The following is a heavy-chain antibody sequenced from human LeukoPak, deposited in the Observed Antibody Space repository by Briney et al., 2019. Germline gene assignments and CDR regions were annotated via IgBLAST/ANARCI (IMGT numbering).Heavy chain of an antibody. V-gene: IGHV1-2*02. D-gene: IGHD3-3*01. J-gene: IGHJ6*03. Sequence: ASVKVSCKASGYTFTGYYMHWVRQAPGQGLEWMGWINPNSGGTNYAQKFQGRVTMTRDTSISTAYMELSRLSSDDTAVYYCARDVLRSVYYMDVWGKGTTVTVSS. CDR3: ARDVLRSVYYMDV. CDR2: INPNSGGT. CDR1: GYTFTGYY.